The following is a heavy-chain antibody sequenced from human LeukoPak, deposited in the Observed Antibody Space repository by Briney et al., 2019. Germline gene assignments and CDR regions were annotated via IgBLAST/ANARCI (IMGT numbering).Heavy chain of an antibody. CDR2: ITPSTSKT. CDR1: GFTFSDYS. Sequence: PGGSLRLSCAASGFTFSDYSMNWVRQAPGKGLEWVSSITPSTSKTYYADSVRGRFTISRDNAKNSVYLQMNNLRVEDTAVYYCARQYYYYGMDVWGQGTTVTVSS. J-gene: IGHJ6*02. V-gene: IGHV3-21*01. CDR3: ARQYYYYGMDV.